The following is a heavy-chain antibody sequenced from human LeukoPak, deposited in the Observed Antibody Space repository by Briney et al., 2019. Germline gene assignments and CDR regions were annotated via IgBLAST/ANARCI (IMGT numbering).Heavy chain of an antibody. V-gene: IGHV1-69*13. Sequence: ASVKVSCKASGGTFSSYAISWVRQAPGQGLEWMGGIIPIFGTANYAQEFQGRVTITADESTSTAYMELSSLRSEDTAVYYCARGVAQRWLQLRGYYFDYWGQGTLVTVSS. CDR2: IIPIFGTA. D-gene: IGHD5-24*01. CDR1: GGTFSSYA. J-gene: IGHJ4*02. CDR3: ARGVAQRWLQLRGYYFDY.